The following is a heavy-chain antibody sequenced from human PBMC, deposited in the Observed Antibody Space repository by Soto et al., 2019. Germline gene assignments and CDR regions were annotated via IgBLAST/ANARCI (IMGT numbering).Heavy chain of an antibody. J-gene: IGHJ4*01. D-gene: IGHD6-25*01. CDR1: GFTFDNYA. CDR2: INWNGASA. CDR3: ARGLNKAALSFEY. V-gene: IGHV3-20*04. Sequence: PGGSLRLSCTVSGFTFDNYAMSWVRQAPGKGLEWISGINWNGASAGYADSVKGRFTISRDNAKKSLYLQMNSLRADDTALYYCARGLNKAALSFEYWGQGTLVTVSS.